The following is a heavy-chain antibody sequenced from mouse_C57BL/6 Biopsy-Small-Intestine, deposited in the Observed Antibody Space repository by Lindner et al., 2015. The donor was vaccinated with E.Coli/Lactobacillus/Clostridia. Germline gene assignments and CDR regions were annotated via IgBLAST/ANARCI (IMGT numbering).Heavy chain of an antibody. V-gene: IGHV1-31*01. CDR2: IYPSNGIS. D-gene: IGHD3-2*02. CDR3: ARSEGSSGFFDS. Sequence: AQLQESGPELVKPGRSVKIXCKASGYSFTGYYMHWVKQSHGNILDWIGYIYPSNGISSYNQKFRGKATLTVDKSSTTAYMELRSLTSEDSAVYFCARSEGSSGFFDSWGQGTTLTVSS. CDR1: GYSFTGYY. J-gene: IGHJ2*01.